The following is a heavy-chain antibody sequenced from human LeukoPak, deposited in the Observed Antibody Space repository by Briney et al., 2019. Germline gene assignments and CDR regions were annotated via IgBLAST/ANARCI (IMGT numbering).Heavy chain of an antibody. Sequence: PSETLSLTCTVSGGSISSSSYYWGWIRQPPGKGLEWIESIYYSGSTYYNPSLKSRVTISVDTSKNQFSLKLSSVTAADTAVYYCASTEQQLSYWGQGTLVTVSS. J-gene: IGHJ4*02. CDR2: IYYSGST. V-gene: IGHV4-39*01. D-gene: IGHD6-13*01. CDR3: ASTEQQLSY. CDR1: GGSISSSSYY.